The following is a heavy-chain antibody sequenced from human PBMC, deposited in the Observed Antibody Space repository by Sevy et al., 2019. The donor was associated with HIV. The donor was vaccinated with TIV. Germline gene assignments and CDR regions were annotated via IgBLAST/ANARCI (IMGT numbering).Heavy chain of an antibody. CDR3: ARHISDSGSYYAYYYYYYMDV. Sequence: SETLSLTCTVSGGSISSNSYYWGWIRQPPGKGLEWIGSIYYSGSTYHNPSLKSRVTISVDTSKNQFSLKLSSVTAADTAVYYCARHISDSGSYYAYYYYYYMDVWGKGTTVTVSS. CDR1: GGSISSNSYY. D-gene: IGHD1-26*01. V-gene: IGHV4-39*01. J-gene: IGHJ6*03. CDR2: IYYSGST.